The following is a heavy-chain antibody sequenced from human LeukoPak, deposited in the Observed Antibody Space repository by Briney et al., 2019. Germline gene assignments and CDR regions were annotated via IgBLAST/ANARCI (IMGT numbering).Heavy chain of an antibody. D-gene: IGHD2-15*01. V-gene: IGHV3-30*04. Sequence: PGGSLRLSCAASGFTFSSYAMHWVRQAPGKGLEWVAVISYDGSNKSYADSVKGRFTISRDNSKNTLYLQMNSLRAEDTAVYFCASRHCSGGGCYFAGADPFDYWGQGTLVTVSS. CDR1: GFTFSSYA. CDR3: ASRHCSGGGCYFAGADPFDY. CDR2: ISYDGSNK. J-gene: IGHJ4*02.